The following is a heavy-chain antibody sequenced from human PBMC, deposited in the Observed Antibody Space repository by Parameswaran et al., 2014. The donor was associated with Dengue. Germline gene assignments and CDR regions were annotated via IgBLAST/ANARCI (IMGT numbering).Heavy chain of an antibody. J-gene: IGHJ6*02. Sequence: VRQGSRKGLEWVSYISSSSSTIYYADSVKGRFTISRDNAKNSLYLQMNSLRDEDTAVYYCAREMDCSSTSCYADYGMDVWGQGTTVTVSS. CDR2: ISSSSSTI. V-gene: IGHV3-48*02. CDR3: AREMDCSSTSCYADYGMDV. D-gene: IGHD2-2*01.